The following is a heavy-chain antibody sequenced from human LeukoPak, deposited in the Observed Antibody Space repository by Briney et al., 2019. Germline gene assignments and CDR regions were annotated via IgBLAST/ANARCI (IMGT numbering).Heavy chain of an antibody. CDR3: ARPGRKSTSPTDY. D-gene: IGHD2-2*01. Sequence: GASVKVTCKASGYTFTSYDINWVRQATGQGLEWMGWMNPNSGNTGYAQKFQGRVTMTRNTSISTAYMELSSLRSEDTAVYYCARPGRKSTSPTDYWGQGTLVTVSS. J-gene: IGHJ4*02. CDR2: MNPNSGNT. CDR1: GYTFTSYD. V-gene: IGHV1-8*01.